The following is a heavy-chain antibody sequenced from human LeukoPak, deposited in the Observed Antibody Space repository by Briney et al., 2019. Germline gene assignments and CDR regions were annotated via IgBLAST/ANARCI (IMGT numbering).Heavy chain of an antibody. CDR3: ARQGIIIAYFDY. CDR1: GGSCDDYC. CDR2: IHPHGIF. D-gene: IGHD3-16*01. Sequence: PSETLSLTCAVYGGSCDDYCCSWIRQPPGKGLEWIGEIHPHGIFYYNSSLVSRVTISIDTSKNQFSLKLSSVTAADTAVYYCARQGIIIAYFDYWGQGNMVTVSS. J-gene: IGHJ4*02. V-gene: IGHV4-34*01.